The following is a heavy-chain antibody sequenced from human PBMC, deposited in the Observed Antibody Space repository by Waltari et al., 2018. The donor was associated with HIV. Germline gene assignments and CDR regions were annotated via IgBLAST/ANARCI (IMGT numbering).Heavy chain of an antibody. CDR3: TRGLALRIAAPGADV. Sequence: QSPTEVRRPGASVRVPCRVSGYKLANHDITWVRQAAGEGLERMGCINPKTVDTHSLKKYWGRLPLTRNISTATAYLDLTNLTRDDTATYDCTRGLALRIAAPGADVWGQGTTVIVFS. V-gene: IGHV1-8*01. CDR1: GYKLANHD. D-gene: IGHD4-17*01. CDR2: INPKTVDT. J-gene: IGHJ6*02.